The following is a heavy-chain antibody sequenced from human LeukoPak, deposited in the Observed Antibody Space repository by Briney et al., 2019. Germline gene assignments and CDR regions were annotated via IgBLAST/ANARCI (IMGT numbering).Heavy chain of an antibody. CDR1: GFTFSSYA. CDR2: ISRSGEST. V-gene: IGHV3-23*01. D-gene: IGHD7-27*01. CDR3: AKEARNWGSRAFDI. Sequence: GGSLRLSCAASGFTFSSYAMSWVRQAPGKGLEWVSAISRSGESTYYADSVKGRLTISTDNSKNTLYLQMNSLRAEDTAVYYCAKEARNWGSRAFDIWGQGTMVTVSS. J-gene: IGHJ3*02.